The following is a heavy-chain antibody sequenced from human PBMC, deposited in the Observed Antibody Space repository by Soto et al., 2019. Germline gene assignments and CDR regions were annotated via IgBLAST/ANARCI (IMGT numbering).Heavy chain of an antibody. CDR2: IKQDGSEK. Sequence: EVQLVESGGGLVQPGGSLRLSCAASGFTFSSYWMSWVRQAPGKGLEWVANIKQDGSEKYYVDSVKGRFTISRDNAKNSLYLQMTSLRAEDTAVYYCARGLAYCGGDCYSRWFDYWGQGTLVTVSS. CDR1: GFTFSSYW. CDR3: ARGLAYCGGDCYSRWFDY. J-gene: IGHJ4*02. D-gene: IGHD2-21*02. V-gene: IGHV3-7*01.